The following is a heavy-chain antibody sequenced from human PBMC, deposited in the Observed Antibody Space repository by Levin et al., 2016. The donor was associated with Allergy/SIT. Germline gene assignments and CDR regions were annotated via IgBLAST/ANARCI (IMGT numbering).Heavy chain of an antibody. Sequence: SETLSLTCTVSGGSISDYYWSWIRQPAGKGLEWIGRIYPTGSSNYNPSLKSRLTMSVDTSKRQFSLKLSSVTAADTAVYYCARENNYGTHMDYWGQGTLVTVSS. CDR2: IYPTGSS. CDR1: GGSISDYY. D-gene: IGHD4-11*01. V-gene: IGHV4-4*07. CDR3: ARENNYGTHMDY. J-gene: IGHJ4*02.